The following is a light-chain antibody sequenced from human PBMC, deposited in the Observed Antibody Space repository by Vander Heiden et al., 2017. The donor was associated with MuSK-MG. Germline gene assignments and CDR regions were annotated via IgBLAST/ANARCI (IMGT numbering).Light chain of an antibody. V-gene: IGLV3-1*01. CDR1: KLGDKY. CDR2: QDD. CDR3: QAWDSRTGG. Sequence: SYELTQPPSVSVSPGQTAPITCSGDKLGDKYACWYQQRPGQSPVLVIYQDDKRPAGIPERFSGSNSGNTATLTISGTQAMDEADYYCQAWDSRTGGFGGGSKLTVL. J-gene: IGLJ3*02.